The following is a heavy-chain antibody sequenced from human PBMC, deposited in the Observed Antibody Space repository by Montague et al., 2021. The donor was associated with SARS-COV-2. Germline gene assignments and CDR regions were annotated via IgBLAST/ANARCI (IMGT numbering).Heavy chain of an antibody. J-gene: IGHJ2*01. CDR1: SGSISSDIYY. V-gene: IGHV4-39*01. D-gene: IGHD5-18*01. Sequence: SETLSLTCTVSSGSISSDIYYWGWIRQPPGKGPEWIGGSRYGGTSYYNPSLKSRVTISIDTSKNQCYLKMTAVTAADTAVYFCARKEIQLRFDLWGRGTLVTVSS. CDR3: ARKEIQLRFDL. CDR2: SRYGGTS.